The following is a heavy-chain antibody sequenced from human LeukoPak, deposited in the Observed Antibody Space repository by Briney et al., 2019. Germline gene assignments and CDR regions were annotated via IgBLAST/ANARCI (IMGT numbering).Heavy chain of an antibody. CDR2: IYHSGST. CDR3: AREGSSGLVNYFDY. J-gene: IGHJ4*02. V-gene: IGHV4-38-2*02. CDR1: GYSISSGYY. Sequence: SETLSLTCTVSGYSISSGYYWGWIRQPPGKGLEWIGSIYHSGSTYYNPSLKSRVTISVDTSKNQFSLKLSSVTAADTAVYYCAREGSSGLVNYFDYWGQGTLVTVSS. D-gene: IGHD6-19*01.